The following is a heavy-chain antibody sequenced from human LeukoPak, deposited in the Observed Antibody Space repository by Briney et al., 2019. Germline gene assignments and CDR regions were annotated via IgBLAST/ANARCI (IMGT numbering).Heavy chain of an antibody. CDR3: ARYRPDTADDY. V-gene: IGHV1-2*02. CDR2: INPNSGGT. CDR1: GYTFTGYY. D-gene: IGHD5-18*01. Sequence: GASVKVSCQASGYTFTGYYMHWVRQAPGQGLEWMGWINPNSGGTNYAQKFQGRVTMTRHTSISTAYMELSSLRSDDTGVYYCARYRPDTADDYWGQGTLVTVSS. J-gene: IGHJ4*02.